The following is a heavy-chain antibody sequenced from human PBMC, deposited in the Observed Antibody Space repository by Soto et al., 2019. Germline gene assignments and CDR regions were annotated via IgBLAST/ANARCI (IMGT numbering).Heavy chain of an antibody. Sequence: QVQLVESGGGVVQPGRSLRLSCAASGFTFSSYAMHWVRQAPGKGLEWVAVISYDGSNKYYADSVKGRFTISRDNSKNTLYLQMNSLRAVDTAVYYCARGAVAGIGVFDYWGQGTLVTVSS. CDR1: GFTFSSYA. D-gene: IGHD6-19*01. J-gene: IGHJ4*02. CDR3: ARGAVAGIGVFDY. V-gene: IGHV3-30-3*01. CDR2: ISYDGSNK.